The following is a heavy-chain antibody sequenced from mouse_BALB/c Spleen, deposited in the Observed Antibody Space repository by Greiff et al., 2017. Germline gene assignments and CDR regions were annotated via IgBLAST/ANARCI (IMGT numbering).Heavy chain of an antibody. J-gene: IGHJ3*01. CDR1: GYTFTSYW. CDR2: INPSNGRT. CDR3: ASTGGCAY. V-gene: IGHV1S81*02. Sequence: QVQLQQPGAELVKPGASVKLSCKASGYTFTSYWMHWVKQRPGQGLEWIGEINPSNGRTNYNEKFKSKATLTVDKSSSTAYMQLSSLTSEDSAVYYCASTGGCAYWGQGTLVTVSA.